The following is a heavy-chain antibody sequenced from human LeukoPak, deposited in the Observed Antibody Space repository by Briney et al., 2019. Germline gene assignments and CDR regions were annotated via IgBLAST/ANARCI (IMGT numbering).Heavy chain of an antibody. CDR2: ISSSSSYI. Sequence: GGSLRLSCAASGFTFSSYSMNWVRQAPGKGLEWVSSISSSSSYIYYADSVKGRFTISRDNAENSLYLQMNSLRAEDTAVYYCARGHPSYYYDSSGYYLGPFDYWGQGTLVTVSS. D-gene: IGHD3-22*01. CDR3: ARGHPSYYYDSSGYYLGPFDY. V-gene: IGHV3-21*01. CDR1: GFTFSSYS. J-gene: IGHJ4*02.